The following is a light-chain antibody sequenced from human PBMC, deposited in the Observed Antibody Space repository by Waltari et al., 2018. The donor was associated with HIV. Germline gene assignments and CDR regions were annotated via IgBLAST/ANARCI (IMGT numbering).Light chain of an antibody. CDR2: KVS. Sequence: VMTQSPLPLLGPPGQPASFSCRARQSLVYRDGNTYLIWFQQRPGQSPRRLIYKVSNRDSGVPDRFSGSGSGTDFTLKISRVEAEDVGVYYCMQGTHWPYTFGQGTKLKIK. J-gene: IGKJ2*01. V-gene: IGKV2-30*01. CDR3: MQGTHWPYT. CDR1: QSLVYRDGNTY.